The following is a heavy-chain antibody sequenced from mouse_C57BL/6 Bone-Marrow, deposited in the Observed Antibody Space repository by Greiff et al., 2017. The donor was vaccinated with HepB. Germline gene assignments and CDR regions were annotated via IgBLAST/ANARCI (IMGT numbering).Heavy chain of an antibody. Sequence: EVKVVESGGGLVKPGGSLKLSCAASGFTFSDYGMHWVRQAPEKGLEWVAYISSGSSTIYYADTVKGRFTISRDNAKNTLFLQMTSLRSEDTAMYYCARNGTTVVYFDYWGQGTTLTVSS. J-gene: IGHJ2*01. CDR1: GFTFSDYG. CDR2: ISSGSSTI. CDR3: ARNGTTVVYFDY. D-gene: IGHD1-1*01. V-gene: IGHV5-17*01.